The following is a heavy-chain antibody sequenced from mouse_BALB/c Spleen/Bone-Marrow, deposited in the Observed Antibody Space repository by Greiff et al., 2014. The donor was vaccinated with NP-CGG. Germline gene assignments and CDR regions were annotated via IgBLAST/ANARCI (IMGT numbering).Heavy chain of an antibody. D-gene: IGHD2-4*01. CDR1: GYAFTNYL. Sequence: VQLQQSGAELVRPGTSVKVSCKGSGYAFTNYLIEWVKQRPGQGLEWIGMINSGSGGTKYNEKFKGKATLTADKSSSTAYMQLSSLTSDDSAVYFCARAITDAMDYWGQGTSVTVSS. V-gene: IGHV1-54*01. J-gene: IGHJ4*01. CDR3: ARAITDAMDY. CDR2: INSGSGGT.